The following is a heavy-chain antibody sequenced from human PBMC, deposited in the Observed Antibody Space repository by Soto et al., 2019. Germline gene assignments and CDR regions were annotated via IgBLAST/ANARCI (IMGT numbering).Heavy chain of an antibody. CDR1: GFTFSSYA. Sequence: GGSLRLSCAASGFTFSSYAMNWVRQAPGKGLEWVSYISTGDSPIYYADSVKGRFTISRDNAKNSLYLQMISLRAEDTAVYYCATVCRYCNNSNSLYWGQGTLVTVSS. D-gene: IGHD2-8*01. CDR2: ISTGDSPI. CDR3: ATVCRYCNNSNSLY. J-gene: IGHJ4*02. V-gene: IGHV3-48*01.